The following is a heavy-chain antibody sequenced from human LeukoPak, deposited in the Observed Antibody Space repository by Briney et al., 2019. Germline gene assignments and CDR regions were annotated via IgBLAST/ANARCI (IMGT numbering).Heavy chain of an antibody. J-gene: IGHJ4*02. D-gene: IGHD5-12*01. CDR3: AREAWLRSYFDY. V-gene: IGHV4-34*01. CDR1: GGSFSGYY. Sequence: SETLSLTCAVYGGSFSGYYWSWIRQPPGKGLEWIGEINHSGSTNYNPSLKSRVTITVDTSKNQFSLRLSSVTAADTAVYYCAREAWLRSYFDYWGQGTLVTVSS. CDR2: INHSGST.